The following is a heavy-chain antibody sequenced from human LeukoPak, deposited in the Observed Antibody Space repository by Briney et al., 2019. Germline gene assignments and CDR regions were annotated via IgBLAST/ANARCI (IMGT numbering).Heavy chain of an antibody. CDR2: IYYSGST. CDR3: ARGEVTTYYYYYYMDV. V-gene: IGHV4-59*01. J-gene: IGHJ6*03. D-gene: IGHD4-17*01. CDR1: GGSISSYY. Sequence: PSETLSLTCTVSGGSISSYYWSWIRQPPGKGLEYIGYIYYSGSTNYNPSLKSRVTISLDTSKNQFSLKLSSVTAADTAMYYCARGEVTTYYYYYYMDVWGKGTTVTISS.